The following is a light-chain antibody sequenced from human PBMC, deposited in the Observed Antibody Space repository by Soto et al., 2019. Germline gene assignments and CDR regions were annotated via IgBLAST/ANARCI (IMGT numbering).Light chain of an antibody. CDR2: SAS. Sequence: DIRMTQSPSSLSASVGDRVTVTCRASQNINRYLNWYQQKPGRAPKLLIYSASTLEGGVPSRFSGSGSGTDFTLTISSLQPEDSATYYCQQSFSLPPLTFCGGTKVEIK. CDR1: QNINRY. CDR3: QQSFSLPPLT. J-gene: IGKJ4*01. V-gene: IGKV1-39*01.